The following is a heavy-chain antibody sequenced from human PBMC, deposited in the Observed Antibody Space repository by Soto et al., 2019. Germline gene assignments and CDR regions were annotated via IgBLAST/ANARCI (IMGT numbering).Heavy chain of an antibody. CDR3: AKCVGRPVGYTHFDY. D-gene: IGHD5-12*01. Sequence: EVQLLESGGGLVQPGGSLRLSCAASGFTFSSYAMSWVRQAPGKGLEWVSAISGSGGSTYYADSVKGRFTISRDNSKNTLYLQMNSLRAEDTAVYDCAKCVGRPVGYTHFDYLGQGTLVTVSS. CDR2: ISGSGGST. J-gene: IGHJ4*02. V-gene: IGHV3-23*01. CDR1: GFTFSSYA.